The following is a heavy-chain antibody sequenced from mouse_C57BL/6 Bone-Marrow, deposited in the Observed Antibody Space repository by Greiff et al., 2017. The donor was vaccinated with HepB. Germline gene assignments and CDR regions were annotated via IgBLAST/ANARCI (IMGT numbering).Heavy chain of an antibody. D-gene: IGHD2-2*01. V-gene: IGHV1-72*01. CDR2: IDPNSGGT. CDR3: ARGGTMVNLYWYFDV. Sequence: VQLQQPGAELVKPGASVKLSCKASGYTFTSYWMHWVKQRPGRGLEWIGRIDPNSGGTKYNEKFKSKATLTVDKPSSTAYMRLSSLTSEDSAVYYCARGGTMVNLYWYFDVWGTGTTVTVSS. J-gene: IGHJ1*03. CDR1: GYTFTSYW.